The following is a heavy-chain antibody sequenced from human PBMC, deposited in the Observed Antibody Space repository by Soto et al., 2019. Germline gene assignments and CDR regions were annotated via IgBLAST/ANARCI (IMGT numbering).Heavy chain of an antibody. J-gene: IGHJ4*02. V-gene: IGHV3-74*03. Sequence: PGGSLRLACAASGFTFGDYWRHWVRQPPGKGPEWVSRMTGDGRTTQYADSVKGRFTASRDNAKSTLYLQMNSLRAEDTAVYYCATAEVDYWGPGTLVTVSS. CDR2: MTGDGRTT. CDR1: GFTFGDYW. CDR3: ATAEVDY.